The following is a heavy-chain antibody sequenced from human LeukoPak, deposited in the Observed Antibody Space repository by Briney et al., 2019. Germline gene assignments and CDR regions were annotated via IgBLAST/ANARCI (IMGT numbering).Heavy chain of an antibody. CDR2: INPSGGST. CDR1: GYTFTDYY. V-gene: IGHV1-46*01. D-gene: IGHD3-16*01. Sequence: ASVKVSCKASGYTFTDYYMHWVRQAPGQGLEWMGIINPSGGSTSYAQKFQGRVTMTRDMSTSTVYMELSSLRSEDTAVYYCARDAGVAPGVFHFDYWGQGTLVTVSS. J-gene: IGHJ4*02. CDR3: ARDAGVAPGVFHFDY.